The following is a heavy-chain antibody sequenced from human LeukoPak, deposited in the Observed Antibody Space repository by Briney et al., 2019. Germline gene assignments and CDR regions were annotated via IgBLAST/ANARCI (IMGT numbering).Heavy chain of an antibody. Sequence: AGGSLRLSCAASGFTFSSYGMHWVRQAPGKGLEWVAFIRYDGSNKYYADSVKGRFTISRDNSKNTLYLQMNSLRAEDTAVYSCAKDSGSWYYEGYYFDYWGQGTLVTVSS. CDR1: GFTFSSYG. D-gene: IGHD6-13*01. V-gene: IGHV3-30*02. CDR2: IRYDGSNK. J-gene: IGHJ4*02. CDR3: AKDSGSWYYEGYYFDY.